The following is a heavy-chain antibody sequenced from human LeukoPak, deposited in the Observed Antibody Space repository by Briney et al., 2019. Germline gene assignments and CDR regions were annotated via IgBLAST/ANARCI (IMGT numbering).Heavy chain of an antibody. V-gene: IGHV3-21*01. CDR2: ISSSSSYI. J-gene: IGHJ4*02. CDR1: GFTFSSYS. D-gene: IGHD3-22*01. Sequence: PGGSLRLSCAASGFTFSSYSMNWVRQAPGKGLEWVSSISSSSSYIYYADSVKGRFTISRDNAKNSLYLQMNSLRAEDTAVYYCARGTYYYDSSGPLDYWGQGTLVTVSS. CDR3: ARGTYYYDSSGPLDY.